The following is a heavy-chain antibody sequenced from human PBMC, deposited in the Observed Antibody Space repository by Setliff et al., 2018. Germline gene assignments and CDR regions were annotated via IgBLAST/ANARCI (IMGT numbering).Heavy chain of an antibody. CDR3: ARILGYCSGGSCYVPC. V-gene: IGHV4-39*07. Sequence: PSETLSLTCTVSGGSISSSNYYWGWIRQPPGKGLEWIGNIYYGGSAYYNPSLKSRVTISVDTSKNQFSLKLSSVTAADTAMYYCARILGYCSGGSCYVPCWGQGTLVTVSS. CDR2: IYYGGSA. J-gene: IGHJ4*02. D-gene: IGHD2-15*01. CDR1: GGSISSSNYY.